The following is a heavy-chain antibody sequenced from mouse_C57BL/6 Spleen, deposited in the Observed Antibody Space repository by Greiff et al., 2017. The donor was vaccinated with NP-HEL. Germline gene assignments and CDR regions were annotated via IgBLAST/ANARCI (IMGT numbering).Heavy chain of an antibody. CDR1: GFNIKDDY. Sequence: EVQGVESGAELVRPGASVKLSCTASGFNIKDDYMHWVKQRPEQGLEWIGWIDPENGDTEYASKFQGKATITADTSSNTAYLQLSSLTSEDTAVYYCTTGSYYAMDYWGQGTSVTVSS. J-gene: IGHJ4*01. V-gene: IGHV14-4*01. CDR2: IDPENGDT. CDR3: TTGSYYAMDY.